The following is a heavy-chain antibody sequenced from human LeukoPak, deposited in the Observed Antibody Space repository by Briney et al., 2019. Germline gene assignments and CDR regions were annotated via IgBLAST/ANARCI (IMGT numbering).Heavy chain of an antibody. CDR3: ARQPDYYDSSGYFYYYYYYMDV. Sequence: GGSLRLSCAASGFTFSSYWMHWVRQAPGKGLVWVSRINTDGSSTSYADSVKGRFTISRDNAKNTLYLQMSSLRAEDTAVYYCARQPDYYDSSGYFYYYYYYMDVWGKGTTVTVSS. J-gene: IGHJ6*03. CDR1: GFTFSSYW. CDR2: INTDGSST. D-gene: IGHD3-22*01. V-gene: IGHV3-74*01.